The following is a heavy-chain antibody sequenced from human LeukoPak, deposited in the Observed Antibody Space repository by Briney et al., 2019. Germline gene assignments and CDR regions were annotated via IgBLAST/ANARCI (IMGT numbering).Heavy chain of an antibody. CDR3: ARRGNDYGDYRFDP. J-gene: IGHJ5*02. CDR2: IIPIFGTA. V-gene: IGHV1-69*13. Sequence: GASVKVSCKASGGTFNRYAISWVRQAPEQGLEWMGGIIPIFGTANYAQNFQGRLTITADESTSTAYMELSSLRSEDTAVYYCARRGNDYGDYRFDPWGQGILVTVSS. D-gene: IGHD4-17*01. CDR1: GGTFNRYA.